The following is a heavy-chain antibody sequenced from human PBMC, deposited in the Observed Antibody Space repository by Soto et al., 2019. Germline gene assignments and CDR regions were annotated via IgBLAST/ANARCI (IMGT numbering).Heavy chain of an antibody. V-gene: IGHV4-4*02. CDR1: GGSISTSNW. Sequence: QVQLQESGPGLVKPSGTLSLTCAVSGGSISTSNWWSWVRQPPGKGLEWIGEVYHSGSTNYNPPFKSQVAMSVDKSKNQFSQKLNSVTAADTALYYCASTSTSGTRFDYLGQGSLVTVSS. CDR3: ASTSTSGTRFDY. J-gene: IGHJ4*02. D-gene: IGHD1-1*01. CDR2: VYHSGST.